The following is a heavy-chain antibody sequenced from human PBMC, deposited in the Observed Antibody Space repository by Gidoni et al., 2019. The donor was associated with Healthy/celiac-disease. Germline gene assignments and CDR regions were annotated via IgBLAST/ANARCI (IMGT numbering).Heavy chain of an antibody. J-gene: IGHJ4*02. D-gene: IGHD3-22*01. Sequence: AISGSGGSTYYADSVKGRFTISRDNSKNTLYLQMNSLRAEDTAVYYCAKQHFYYDSSGYYYFDYWGQGTLVTVSS. CDR3: AKQHFYYDSSGYYYFDY. CDR2: ISGSGGST. V-gene: IGHV3-23*01.